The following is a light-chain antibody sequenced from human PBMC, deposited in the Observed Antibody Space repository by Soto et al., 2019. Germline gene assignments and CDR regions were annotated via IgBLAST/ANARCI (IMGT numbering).Light chain of an antibody. Sequence: DIQMTQSPSTLSASVGDRVTITCRASQSISSWLAWYQQKPGKAPKLLIYKASSLESGVPSRFSGCGSGTEFTLTNSSLQPDDFAPYYCQHYNCYPWTFGQGTKVEIK. J-gene: IGKJ1*01. CDR1: QSISSW. CDR2: KAS. CDR3: QHYNCYPWT. V-gene: IGKV1-5*03.